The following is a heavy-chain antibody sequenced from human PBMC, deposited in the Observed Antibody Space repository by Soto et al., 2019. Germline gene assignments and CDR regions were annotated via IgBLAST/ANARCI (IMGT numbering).Heavy chain of an antibody. Sequence: GGSLRLSCAASGFTVTSHYMSWVRQAPGKGLEWVSVIYSGGSTYYAVSVKGRFTISRDNSKNTLYLQMNSLRAEDTAVYYCARDLYFDYWGEGTLVTVSS. V-gene: IGHV3-66*01. CDR1: GFTVTSHY. CDR3: ARDLYFDY. CDR2: IYSGGST. J-gene: IGHJ4*02.